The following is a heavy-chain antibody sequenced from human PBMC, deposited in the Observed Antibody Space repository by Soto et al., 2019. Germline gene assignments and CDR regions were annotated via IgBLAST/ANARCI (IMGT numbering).Heavy chain of an antibody. Sequence: EVQLVESGGGLVQPGESLRLSCAASGFAFSSYSMNWVRQAPGKGLEWVSYISTTTGTMYYADSVRGRFTISRDNAKKSLYLQMESLRDEDTAVYYCATYGDHNWYFDLWGRGTLVTVSS. CDR2: ISTTTGTM. V-gene: IGHV3-48*02. CDR1: GFAFSSYS. D-gene: IGHD4-17*01. J-gene: IGHJ2*01. CDR3: ATYGDHNWYFDL.